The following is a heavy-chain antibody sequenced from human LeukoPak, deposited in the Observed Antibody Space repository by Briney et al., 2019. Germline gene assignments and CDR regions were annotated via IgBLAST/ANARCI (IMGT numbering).Heavy chain of an antibody. Sequence: GESLRLSCAASGFTFSSYSMNWVRQAPGKGLEWVSSISSSSSYIYYADSVKGRFTISRDNAKNSLYLQMNSLRAEDTAVYYCARLKTLEWSKAGAFDIWGQGTMVTVSS. V-gene: IGHV3-21*01. J-gene: IGHJ3*02. CDR1: GFTFSSYS. CDR3: ARLKTLEWSKAGAFDI. D-gene: IGHD3-3*01. CDR2: ISSSSSYI.